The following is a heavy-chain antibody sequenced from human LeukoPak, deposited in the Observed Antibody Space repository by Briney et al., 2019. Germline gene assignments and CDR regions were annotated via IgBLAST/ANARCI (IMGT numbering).Heavy chain of an antibody. V-gene: IGHV4-38-2*01. J-gene: IGHJ6*03. CDR2: IYHSGST. D-gene: IGHD4-17*01. Sequence: SSETLSLTCAVSGYSISSGYYWGWIRQPPGKGLEWIGSIYHSGSTYYNPSLKSRVTISVDTSKNQFSLKLSSVTAADTAVYYCARSETDDYGDCGVRAGYMDVWGKGTTVTVSS. CDR3: ARSETDDYGDCGVRAGYMDV. CDR1: GYSISSGYY.